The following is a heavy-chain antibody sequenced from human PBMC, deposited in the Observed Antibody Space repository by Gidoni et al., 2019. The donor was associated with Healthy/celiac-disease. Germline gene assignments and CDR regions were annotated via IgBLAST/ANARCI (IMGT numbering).Heavy chain of an antibody. D-gene: IGHD5-12*01. Sequence: EVQLVESGGGLVQPGRSLRLSCTASGFTFGDYAMSWVRQAPGKGLEWVGFIRSKAYGGTTEYAASVKGRFTISRDDSKSIAYLQMNSLKTEDTAVYYCTRDGYNSGYFDYWGQGTLVTVSS. CDR2: IRSKAYGGTT. CDR1: GFTFGDYA. V-gene: IGHV3-49*04. J-gene: IGHJ4*02. CDR3: TRDGYNSGYFDY.